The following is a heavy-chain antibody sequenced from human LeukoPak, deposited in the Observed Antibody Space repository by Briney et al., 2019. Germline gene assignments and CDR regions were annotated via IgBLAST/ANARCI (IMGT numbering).Heavy chain of an antibody. CDR3: ARDLNDFWSGNNWFDP. CDR2: IIPIFGTA. V-gene: IGHV1-69*06. Sequence: SVKVSCKASGGTFSSYAISWVRQAPGQGLEWMGGIIPIFGTANYAQKFQGRVTITADKSTSTAYMELSSLRSEDTAVYYCARDLNDFWSGNNWFDPWGQGTLVTVSS. D-gene: IGHD3-3*01. CDR1: GGTFSSYA. J-gene: IGHJ5*02.